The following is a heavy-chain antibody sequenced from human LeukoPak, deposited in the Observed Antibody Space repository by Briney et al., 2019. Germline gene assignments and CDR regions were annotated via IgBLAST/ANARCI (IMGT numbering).Heavy chain of an antibody. D-gene: IGHD4-17*01. CDR2: ISAYNGNT. V-gene: IGHV1-18*01. CDR3: ARVGITVTTYYYGMDV. Sequence: ASVKVSCKASGYTFTSYGISWVRQAPGQGLEWMGWISAYNGNTNYAQKLQGRVTMTTDTSTSTAYMELRSLRSDDTAVYYCARVGITVTTYYYGMDVWGQGTTVTVSS. J-gene: IGHJ6*02. CDR1: GYTFTSYG.